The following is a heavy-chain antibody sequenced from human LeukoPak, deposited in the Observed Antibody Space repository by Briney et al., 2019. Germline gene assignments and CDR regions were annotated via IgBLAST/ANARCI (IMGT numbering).Heavy chain of an antibody. D-gene: IGHD6-13*01. Sequence: GGSLRVSCAASGFTFSTCWMSWVRQAPGKGLEWVAIIKGDGSEKAYVDSVKGRFSISRDNAENSLYLQMSSLRAEDTAVYYCAKDWGYGEAGIKFWRQGTLVTVSS. V-gene: IGHV3-7*04. J-gene: IGHJ4*02. CDR2: IKGDGSEK. CDR3: AKDWGYGEAGIKF. CDR1: GFTFSTCW.